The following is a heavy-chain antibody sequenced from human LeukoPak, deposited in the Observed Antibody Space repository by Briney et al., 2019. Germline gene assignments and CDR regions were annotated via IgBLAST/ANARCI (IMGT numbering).Heavy chain of an antibody. CDR2: INPNSGGT. CDR3: ARGRRYYDFWSQGDFDY. V-gene: IGHV1-2*02. J-gene: IGHJ4*02. Sequence: RASVKVSCKASGYTFTGYYMHWVRQAPGQGLEWMGWINPNSGGTNYAQKFQGRVTMTRDTSISTAYMELSRLRSDDTAVYYCARGRRYYDFWSQGDFDYWGQGTLVTVSS. D-gene: IGHD3-3*01. CDR1: GYTFTGYY.